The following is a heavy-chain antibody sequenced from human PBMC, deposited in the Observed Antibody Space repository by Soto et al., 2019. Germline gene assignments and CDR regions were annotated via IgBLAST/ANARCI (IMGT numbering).Heavy chain of an antibody. V-gene: IGHV3-30-3*01. Sequence: SLRLSCAASGFTFSSYAMHWVRQAPGKGLEWVAVISYDGSNKYYADSVNGRFTISRDNSKNTLYLQMNSLRAEDTAVYYCARDRLRYYDFWSGYSEHFFDYWGQGTLVTVSS. J-gene: IGHJ4*02. CDR3: ARDRLRYYDFWSGYSEHFFDY. D-gene: IGHD3-3*01. CDR2: ISYDGSNK. CDR1: GFTFSSYA.